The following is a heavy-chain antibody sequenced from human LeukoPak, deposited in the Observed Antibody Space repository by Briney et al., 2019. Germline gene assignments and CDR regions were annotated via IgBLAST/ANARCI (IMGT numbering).Heavy chain of an antibody. CDR3: ARGARKGDDYGGFFDY. Sequence: GGSLRLSCAASGFTFSNYAIHWVRQAPGKGLEWVGVISNDGSKEDYADSGKGRFTVSRDNSKNTLYLQMNSLRAEDTAVYYCARGARKGDDYGGFFDYWGQGTLVTVSS. CDR2: ISNDGSKE. CDR1: GFTFSNYA. V-gene: IGHV3-30*04. J-gene: IGHJ4*02. D-gene: IGHD4-17*01.